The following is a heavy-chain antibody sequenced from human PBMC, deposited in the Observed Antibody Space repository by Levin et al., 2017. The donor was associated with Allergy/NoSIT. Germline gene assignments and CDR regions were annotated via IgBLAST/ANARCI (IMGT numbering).Heavy chain of an antibody. Sequence: GGSLRLSCAASGFTFSSYWMHWVRQAPGKGLVWVSRINSDGSSTSYADSVKGRFTISRDNAKNTLYLQMNSLRAEDTAVYYCARVGAYGYVWGSYRYDYYYYYYGMDVWGEGTTVTVSS. CDR2: INSDGSST. V-gene: IGHV3-74*01. CDR1: GFTFSSYW. D-gene: IGHD3-16*02. J-gene: IGHJ6*02. CDR3: ARVGAYGYVWGSYRYDYYYYYYGMDV.